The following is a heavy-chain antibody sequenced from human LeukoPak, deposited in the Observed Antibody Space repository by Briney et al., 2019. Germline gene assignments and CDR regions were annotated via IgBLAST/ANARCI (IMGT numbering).Heavy chain of an antibody. D-gene: IGHD3-9*01. V-gene: IGHV3-33*01. CDR3: ARSKILTGYFPGASYYYYGMDV. CDR1: GFTPCSFG. J-gene: IGHJ6*02. CDR2: ICTAGSNK. Sequence: SGGSLCLSCALSGFTPCSFGVHCVGQAAGTGVGWGAVICTAGSNKYYADSVKGRFTISRGNSKNTLYLQMNSLRAEDTAVYYCARSKILTGYFPGASYYYYGMDVWGQGTTVTVSS.